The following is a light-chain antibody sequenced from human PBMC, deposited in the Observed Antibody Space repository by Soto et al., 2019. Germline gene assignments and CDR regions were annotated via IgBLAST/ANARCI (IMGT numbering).Light chain of an antibody. CDR1: QGIRSA. CDR3: LLDYAYFWA. V-gene: IGKV1-6*01. CDR2: AAS. Sequence: AVPVTQSPSSPSASVGDRVTITCRTSQGIRSALGWYQQKPGKVPKLLIYAASTLQSGVPSRFSGSGSGRDFTLTISSLQPEDFATYYCLLDYAYFWAFGQGTKVDIK. J-gene: IGKJ1*01.